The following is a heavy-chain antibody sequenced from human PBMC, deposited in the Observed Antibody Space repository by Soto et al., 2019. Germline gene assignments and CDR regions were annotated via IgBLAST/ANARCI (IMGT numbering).Heavy chain of an antibody. CDR2: ISAYNGNT. J-gene: IGHJ6*02. Sequence: QVQLVQSGAEVKKPGASVKVSCKASGYTFTSYGISWVRQAPGQGLEWMGWISAYNGNTNYAQKLQGRVTMTTDTTTSTADMELRSLRSDDTAVYDCARGGMAAAADYGMDVWGQGTTVTVSS. CDR1: GYTFTSYG. D-gene: IGHD6-13*01. V-gene: IGHV1-18*01. CDR3: ARGGMAAAADYGMDV.